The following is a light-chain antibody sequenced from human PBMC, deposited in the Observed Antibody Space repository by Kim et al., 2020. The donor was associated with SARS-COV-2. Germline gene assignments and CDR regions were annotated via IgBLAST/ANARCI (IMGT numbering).Light chain of an antibody. CDR1: SGINVGTYK. CDR3: MISYSGAWV. Sequence: QPVLTQPSSLSASPGASASLTCTLRSGINVGTYKIYWYQQKPGSPPQYLLRYKSDSDKHQGSGVPSRFSGSKDASANAGILLISGLQSEDEADYYCMISYSGAWVSGGGTQLTVL. J-gene: IGLJ3*02. CDR2: YKSDSDK. V-gene: IGLV5-45*02.